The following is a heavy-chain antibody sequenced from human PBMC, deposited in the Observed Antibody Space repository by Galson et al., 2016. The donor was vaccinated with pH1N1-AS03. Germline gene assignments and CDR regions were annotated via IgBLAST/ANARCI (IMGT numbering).Heavy chain of an antibody. Sequence: SLRLSCAASGFTFSSYAMSWVRQAPGKGLDWVSSISGSGGDTYYADPVKGRFTISRDNSKNTLYLQMNSLRAEDTALYYRAMYPIGEVPGAFQDMDVWGKGTTVIVSS. CDR3: AMYPIGEVPGAFQDMDV. V-gene: IGHV3-23*01. CDR2: ISGSGGDT. J-gene: IGHJ6*03. CDR1: GFTFSSYA. D-gene: IGHD2-2*01.